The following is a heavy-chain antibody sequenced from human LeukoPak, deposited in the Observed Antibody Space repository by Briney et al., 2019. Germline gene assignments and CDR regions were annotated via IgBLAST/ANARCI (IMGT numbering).Heavy chain of an antibody. CDR3: ARGLWLSLNYFDY. Sequence: GGSLRLSCAASGFTFDSYAXXXXXXAXGXXXXXXSSIXXXXGXTYYXXXXXXXXXXSXDNSKNTVYLQMNSLRAEDTAVYYCARGLWLSLNYFDYWGQGTLVTVSS. CDR1: GFTFDSYA. D-gene: IGHD3-16*02. CDR2: IXXXXGXT. V-gene: IGHV3-23*01. J-gene: IGHJ4*02.